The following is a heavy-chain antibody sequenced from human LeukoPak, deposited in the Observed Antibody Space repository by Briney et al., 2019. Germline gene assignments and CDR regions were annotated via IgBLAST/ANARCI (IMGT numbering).Heavy chain of an antibody. J-gene: IGHJ4*02. CDR3: ARDGGLVAGTDY. CDR2: INSDGSST. CDR1: GFTFSSYG. D-gene: IGHD6-19*01. V-gene: IGHV3-74*01. Sequence: GGSLRLSCAASGFTFSSYGMHWVRQAPGKGLVWVSRINSDGSSTSYADSVKGRFTISRDNAKNTLYLQMNSLRAEDTAVYYCARDGGLVAGTDYWGQGTLVTVSS.